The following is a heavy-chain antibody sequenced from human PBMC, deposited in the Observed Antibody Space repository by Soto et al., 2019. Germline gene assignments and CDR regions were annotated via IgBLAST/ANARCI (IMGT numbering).Heavy chain of an antibody. D-gene: IGHD2-15*01. CDR1: GGSISSGGYY. J-gene: IGHJ6*02. CDR3: ARGGLGYCSGGSCYSAELSRYYYGMDV. Sequence: QVQLQESGPGLVKPSQTLSLTCTVSGGSISSGGYYWSWIRQHPGKGLEWIGYIYYSGSTYYNPALESRVNLSLETSKTELSLKLSSVPAGDTAVYYCARGGLGYCSGGSCYSAELSRYYYGMDVWGQGTTVTVSS. CDR2: IYYSGST. V-gene: IGHV4-31*03.